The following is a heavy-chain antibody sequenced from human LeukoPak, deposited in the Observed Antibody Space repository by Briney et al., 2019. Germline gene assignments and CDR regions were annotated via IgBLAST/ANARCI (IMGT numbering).Heavy chain of an antibody. CDR2: ISGSGGST. J-gene: IGHJ4*02. CDR3: AKGGIDYYDSSGYFYDGVYFDY. V-gene: IGHV3-23*01. Sequence: GGSLRLSCAASGFTFDDYGMNWVRQAPGKGLEWVSAISGSGGSTYYADSVKGRFTISRDNSKNTLYLQMSSLRAEDTAVYYCAKGGIDYYDSSGYFYDGVYFDYWGQGTLVTVSS. CDR1: GFTFDDYG. D-gene: IGHD3-22*01.